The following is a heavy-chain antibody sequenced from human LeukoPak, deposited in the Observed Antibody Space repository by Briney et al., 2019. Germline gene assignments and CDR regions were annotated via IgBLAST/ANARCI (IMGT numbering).Heavy chain of an antibody. CDR3: VGYCSGGSCYSLGETVDY. CDR1: GDSVSRSDSY. Sequence: SETLSLTCSVSGDSVSRSDSYWDWIRQPPGKGLEWIGTIYYSGRTYYNPSLKSRVTISVDTSKNQFSLKLSSVTAADTAVYYCVGYCSGGSCYSLGETVDYWGQGTLVTVSS. J-gene: IGHJ4*02. CDR2: IYYSGRT. V-gene: IGHV4-39*01. D-gene: IGHD2-15*01.